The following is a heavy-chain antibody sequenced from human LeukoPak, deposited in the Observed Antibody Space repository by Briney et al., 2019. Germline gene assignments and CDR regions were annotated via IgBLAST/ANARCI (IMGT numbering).Heavy chain of an antibody. CDR1: GGSFSGYY. CDR3: ARGGNYGSYP. Sequence: SETLSLTCAVYGGSFSGYYWSWIRQPPGKGLELIGEINHSGSTNYNPSLKSRVTISVDTSKNQFSLKLSSVTAADTAVYYCARGGNYGSYPWGQGTLVTVSS. V-gene: IGHV4-34*01. D-gene: IGHD3-10*01. CDR2: INHSGST. J-gene: IGHJ5*02.